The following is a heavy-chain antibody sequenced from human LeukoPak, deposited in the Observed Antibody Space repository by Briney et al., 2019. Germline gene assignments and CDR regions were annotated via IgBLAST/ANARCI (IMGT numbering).Heavy chain of an antibody. CDR3: AKDSASVVTPGAFDI. D-gene: IGHD4-23*01. CDR2: ISGSGGST. J-gene: IGHJ3*02. Sequence: GGSLRLSCAASGFTFSSYAMSWVRQAPGKGREWVSAISGSGGSTYYADSVKGRFTISRDNSKNTLYLQMNTLRAADTAVYYCAKDSASVVTPGAFDIWGQGTMVTVSS. CDR1: GFTFSSYA. V-gene: IGHV3-23*01.